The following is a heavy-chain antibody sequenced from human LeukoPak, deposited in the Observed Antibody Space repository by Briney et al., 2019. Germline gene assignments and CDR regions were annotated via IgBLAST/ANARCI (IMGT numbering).Heavy chain of an antibody. CDR2: INAYNGNT. CDR1: GYTFTSYG. D-gene: IGHD3-10*01. Sequence: APVEVSCKASGYTFTSYGISWVRQAPGQGLEWMGWINAYNGNTNYTQKLQGRVTMTTDTSTSTAYMELRSLRSDDTAVYYCARDELWFGEFNYYYYGMDVWGQGTTVTVSS. V-gene: IGHV1-18*01. CDR3: ARDELWFGEFNYYYYGMDV. J-gene: IGHJ6*02.